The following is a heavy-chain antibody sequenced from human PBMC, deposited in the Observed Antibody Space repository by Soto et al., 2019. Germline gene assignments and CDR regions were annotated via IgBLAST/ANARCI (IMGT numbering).Heavy chain of an antibody. D-gene: IGHD1-20*01. CDR3: ARDGYNWNSRAFDY. CDR2: IWYDGSNK. J-gene: IGHJ4*02. Sequence: GGSLRLSCAASGFTFSSYGMHWVRQAPGKGLEWVAVIWYDGSNKYYADSVKGRFTISRDNSKNTLYLQMNSLRAEDTAVYYCARDGYNWNSRAFDYWGQGTLVTVSS. V-gene: IGHV3-33*01. CDR1: GFTFSSYG.